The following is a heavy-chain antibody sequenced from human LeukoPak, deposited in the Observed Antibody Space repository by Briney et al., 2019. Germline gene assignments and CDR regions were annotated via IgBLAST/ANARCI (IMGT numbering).Heavy chain of an antibody. CDR1: GGSFSGYY. V-gene: IGHV4-34*01. Sequence: PSETLSLTCAVYGGSFSGYYWSWIRQPPGKGLEWIGEINHSGSTNYNPSLKSRVTISVDTSKNQFSLKLSSVTAADTAVYYCARYPRIDSSGYYPGYYYYYMDVWGKGTAVTVSS. CDR3: ARYPRIDSSGYYPGYYYYYMDV. CDR2: INHSGST. D-gene: IGHD3-22*01. J-gene: IGHJ6*03.